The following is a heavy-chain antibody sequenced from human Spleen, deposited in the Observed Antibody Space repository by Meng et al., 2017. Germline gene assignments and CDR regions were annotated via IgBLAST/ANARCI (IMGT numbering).Heavy chain of an antibody. J-gene: IGHJ5*02. CDR3: ARGYSSTRFNWLDP. V-gene: IGHV1-3*01. Sequence: QFLQSGAEVKKPGSAVKVPCKASGYTFTSYIMHWVRQDPGQRFEVMGWINAGSGNTKYSPRLQDRVTITSDTSASTAYMELSSLRSEDTAVYYCARGYSSTRFNWLDPWGQGALVTVSS. CDR2: INAGSGNT. D-gene: IGHD2/OR15-2a*01. CDR1: GYTFTSYI.